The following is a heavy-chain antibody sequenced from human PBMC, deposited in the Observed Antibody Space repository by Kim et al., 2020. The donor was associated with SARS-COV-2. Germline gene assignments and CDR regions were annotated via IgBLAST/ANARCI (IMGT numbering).Heavy chain of an antibody. CDR1: GYTFTSYG. J-gene: IGHJ3*02. V-gene: IGHV1-18*04. CDR3: ARDRLYCSSTSCYTGGAFDI. Sequence: ASVKVSCKASGYTFTSYGISWVRQAPGQGLEWMGWISAYNGNTNYAQKLQGRVTMTTDTSTSTAYMELRSLRSDDTAVYYCARDRLYCSSTSCYTGGAFDIWGQGTMVTVSS. CDR2: ISAYNGNT. D-gene: IGHD2-2*02.